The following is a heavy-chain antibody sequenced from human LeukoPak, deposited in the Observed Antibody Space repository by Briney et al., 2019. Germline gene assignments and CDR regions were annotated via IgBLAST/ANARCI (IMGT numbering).Heavy chain of an antibody. CDR3: ARHEAQSGWELPALLDY. D-gene: IGHD1-26*01. CDR2: IYYSGST. J-gene: IGHJ4*02. CDR1: GGSFSGYY. V-gene: IGHV4-59*08. Sequence: SETLSLTCAVYGGSFSGYYWSWIRQPPGKGLEWIGYIYYSGSTNYNPSLKSRVTISVDTSKNQFSLKLSSVTAADTAVYYCARHEAQSGWELPALLDYWGQGTLVTVSS.